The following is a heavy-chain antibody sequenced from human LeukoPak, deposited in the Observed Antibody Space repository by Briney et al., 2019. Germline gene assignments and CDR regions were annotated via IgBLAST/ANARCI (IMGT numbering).Heavy chain of an antibody. CDR1: GFTFDDYA. Sequence: GGSLRLSCAASGFTFDDYAMPWVRQAPGKGLEWVSGISWNSGSIGYADSVKGRFTISRDNAKNSLYLQMNSLRAEDMALYYCAKSRYYEGSWFDPWGQGTLVTVSS. CDR2: ISWNSGSI. CDR3: AKSRYYEGSWFDP. D-gene: IGHD3-22*01. V-gene: IGHV3-9*03. J-gene: IGHJ5*02.